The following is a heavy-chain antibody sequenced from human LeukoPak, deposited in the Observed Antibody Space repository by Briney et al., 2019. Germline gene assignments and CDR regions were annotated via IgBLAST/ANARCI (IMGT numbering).Heavy chain of an antibody. Sequence: GRSLRLSCAASGFTFDDYAMHWVRQAPGKGLEWVSGISWNSGSIGYADSVKGRFTISRDNAKNSLYLQMNSLRAEDTALYYCAMQQLARSPYCYYGMDVWGQGTTVTVSS. CDR2: ISWNSGSI. CDR3: AMQQLARSPYCYYGMDV. V-gene: IGHV3-9*01. J-gene: IGHJ6*02. D-gene: IGHD6-13*01. CDR1: GFTFDDYA.